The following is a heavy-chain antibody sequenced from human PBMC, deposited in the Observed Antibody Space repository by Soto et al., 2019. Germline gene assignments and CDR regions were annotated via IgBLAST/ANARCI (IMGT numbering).Heavy chain of an antibody. CDR2: FDPEDGET. Sequence: ASVKVSCKVSGYTLTELSMHWVRQAPGKGLEWMGGFDPEDGETIYAQKFQGRVTMTEDTSTDTAYMELSSLRSEDTAVYYCATSHDSSGYYYPNRYFGYWGQGTLVTVSP. V-gene: IGHV1-24*01. D-gene: IGHD3-22*01. CDR1: GYTLTELS. J-gene: IGHJ4*02. CDR3: ATSHDSSGYYYPNRYFGY.